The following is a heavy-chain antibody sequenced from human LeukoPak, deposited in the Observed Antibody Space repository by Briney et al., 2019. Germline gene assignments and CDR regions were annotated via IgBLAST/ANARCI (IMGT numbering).Heavy chain of an antibody. Sequence: SETLSLTCTVSGGSISSSSYYWGWIRQPPGKGLEWIGSIYYSGSTYYNPSLKSRVTISVDTSKNQFSLKLSSVTAADTAVYYCARGFIDYRDYYDSSGYKSDAFDIWGQGTMVTVSS. CDR1: GGSISSSSYY. CDR2: IYYSGST. D-gene: IGHD3-22*01. CDR3: ARGFIDYRDYYDSSGYKSDAFDI. V-gene: IGHV4-39*07. J-gene: IGHJ3*02.